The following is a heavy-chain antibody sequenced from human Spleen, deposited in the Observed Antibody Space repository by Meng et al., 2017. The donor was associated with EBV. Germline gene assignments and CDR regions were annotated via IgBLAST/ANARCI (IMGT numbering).Heavy chain of an antibody. Sequence: QVHLQAACPGLVEPSGTLSLTCAVSGGSIRSVNWWSWVRQPPGKGLEWIADFFPSGNTNYNASLKSRVSISVDKSKNQFSLDLTSVTAADTAVYYCAAVLASTGTKWGQGTLVTVSS. J-gene: IGHJ4*02. CDR3: AAVLASTGTK. V-gene: IGHV4-4*02. CDR1: GGSIRSVNW. D-gene: IGHD1-7*01. CDR2: FFPSGNT.